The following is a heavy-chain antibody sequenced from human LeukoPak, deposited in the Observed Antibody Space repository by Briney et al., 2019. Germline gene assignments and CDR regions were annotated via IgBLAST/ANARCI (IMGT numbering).Heavy chain of an antibody. V-gene: IGHV3-23*01. CDR1: GFTFSSYA. J-gene: IGHJ4*02. Sequence: GGSLRLSCAASGFTFSSYAMSWVRQAPGKGLEWVSGISGSGGRTYYADSVKGRVTISRDNSKNTLYLQMNSLRAEDTAVYYCAKKGGWVYFDYWGQGALVTVSS. CDR2: ISGSGGRT. CDR3: AKKGGWVYFDY. D-gene: IGHD1-26*01.